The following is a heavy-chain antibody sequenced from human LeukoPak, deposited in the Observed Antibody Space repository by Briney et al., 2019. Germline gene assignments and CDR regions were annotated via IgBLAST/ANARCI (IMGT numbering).Heavy chain of an antibody. CDR1: GGSFSRPF. V-gene: IGHV4-34*01. D-gene: IGHD3-10*01. CDR3: ARAERRINLARGVFGSHFDS. J-gene: IGHJ5*01. CDR2: IDHSGRT. Sequence: SETLSLTCAVSGGSFSRPFWSWIRQTPGKGLEWTGEIDHSGRTDYNPSLEGRVTMSVDTSKNQFSLRLTSVTAADTAVYFCARAERRINLARGVFGSHFDSWGQGTLVSVSS.